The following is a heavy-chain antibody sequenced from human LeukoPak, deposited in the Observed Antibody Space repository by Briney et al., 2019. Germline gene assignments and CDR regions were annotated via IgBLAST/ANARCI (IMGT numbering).Heavy chain of an antibody. CDR3: TPDHVDLIDC. D-gene: IGHD3/OR15-3a*01. CDR1: VFLLSNRGAG. J-gene: IGHJ4*02. Sequence: SGPPLVNPTHTRTLTCNFSVFLLSNRGAGVGWIRQPPGNALEWLALLYCDDDKPYSTTLKTRLTITNDTSKTQMVLTVTTMDAVHTATYYCTPDHVDLIDCWGQGTLVTVSS. CDR2: LYCDDDK. V-gene: IGHV2-5*02.